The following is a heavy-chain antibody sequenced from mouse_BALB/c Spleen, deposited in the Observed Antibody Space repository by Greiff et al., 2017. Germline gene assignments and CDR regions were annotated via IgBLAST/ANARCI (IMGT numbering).Heavy chain of an antibody. Sequence: EVMLVESGGGLVQPGGSRKLSCAASGFTFSSFGMHWVRQAPEKGLEWVAYISSGSSTIYYADTVKGRFTISRDNPKNTLFLQMTSLRSEDTAMYYCARGITTAWFAYWGQGTLVTVSA. CDR3: ARGITTAWFAY. CDR1: GFTFSSFG. D-gene: IGHD2-4*01. V-gene: IGHV5-17*02. J-gene: IGHJ3*01. CDR2: ISSGSSTI.